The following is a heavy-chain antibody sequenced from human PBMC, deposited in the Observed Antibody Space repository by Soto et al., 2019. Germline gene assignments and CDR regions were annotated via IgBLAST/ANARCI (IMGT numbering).Heavy chain of an antibody. D-gene: IGHD1-1*01. V-gene: IGHV2-5*02. CDR2: IYWDDDK. CDR1: GFSLFTSGVG. Sequence: QITLKESGPPLVKPTQTLTVTCTFSGFSLFTSGVGVGWIRQPPGKALEWLALIYWDDDKRYSPSLKSRLTITKDTPKNQVVLTMTNVDAVDTATYYCAHRPEYRDNWISGWIDPWGQGNLVTVSS. CDR3: AHRPEYRDNWISGWIDP. J-gene: IGHJ5*02.